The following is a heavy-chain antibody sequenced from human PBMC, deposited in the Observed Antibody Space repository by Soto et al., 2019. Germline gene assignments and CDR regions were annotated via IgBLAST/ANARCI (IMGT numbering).Heavy chain of an antibody. Sequence: GGSLRLSCAASGFTFSSYSMNWVRQAPGKGLEWVSSTSSSSSYIYYADSVKGRFTISRDNAKNSLYLQMNSLRAEDTAVYYCARGRPTQSPLYQLLCAFDIWGQGTMVTVSS. CDR1: GFTFSSYS. D-gene: IGHD2-2*01. CDR3: ARGRPTQSPLYQLLCAFDI. V-gene: IGHV3-21*01. J-gene: IGHJ3*02. CDR2: TSSSSSYI.